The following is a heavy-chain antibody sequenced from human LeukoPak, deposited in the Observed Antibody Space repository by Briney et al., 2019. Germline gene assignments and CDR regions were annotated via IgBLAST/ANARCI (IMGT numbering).Heavy chain of an antibody. D-gene: IGHD3-10*01. Sequence: ETLSLTCAVSGGSISSSNWWSWVRQPPGKGLEWIGEIYHSGSTNYNPSLKSRVTISVDKSKNQFSLKLSSVTAADTAVYYCARLGVRGAPSRKKYYFDYWGQGTLVTVSS. J-gene: IGHJ4*02. V-gene: IGHV4-4*02. CDR2: IYHSGST. CDR1: GGSISSSNW. CDR3: ARLGVRGAPSRKKYYFDY.